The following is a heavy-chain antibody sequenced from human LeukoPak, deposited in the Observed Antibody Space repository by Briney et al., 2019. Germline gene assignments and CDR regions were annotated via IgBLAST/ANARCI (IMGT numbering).Heavy chain of an antibody. J-gene: IGHJ5*02. V-gene: IGHV3-33*01. Sequence: GGSLRLSCAASGFTFSTYGMHWVRQAPGKGLEWGAILWYDGSNKQYADSVKGRFTISRDNSKNTLYLQMNSLRDEDTAVYYCARDQGTSTTAPKRKGRFDPWGQGTLVTVSS. CDR3: ARDQGTSTTAPKRKGRFDP. CDR2: LWYDGSNK. CDR1: GFTFSTYG. D-gene: IGHD1-1*01.